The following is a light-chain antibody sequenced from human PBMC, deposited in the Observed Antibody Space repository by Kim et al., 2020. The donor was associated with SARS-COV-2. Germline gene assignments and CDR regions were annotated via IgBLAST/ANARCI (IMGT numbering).Light chain of an antibody. Sequence: GQSVTIACTGTRSDGGAYNFVSWYQQHPGKAPKLMIYAVTKRPSGVPDRFSGSKSGNTASLTISGLQAEDEADYYCCSYAGSHTWVFGGGTQLTVL. CDR3: CSYAGSHTWV. V-gene: IGLV2-11*01. J-gene: IGLJ3*02. CDR2: AVT. CDR1: RSDGGAYNF.